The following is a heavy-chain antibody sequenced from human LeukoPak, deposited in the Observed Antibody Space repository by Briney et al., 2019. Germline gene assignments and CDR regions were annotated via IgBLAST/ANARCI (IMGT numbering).Heavy chain of an antibody. CDR3: ASPREPYCSGGSCYGMGI. CDR1: GYTFTSYA. J-gene: IGHJ3*02. D-gene: IGHD2-15*01. CDR2: INAGNGNT. Sequence: ASVKVSCKASGYTFTSYAMHWVRQAPGQRLEWMGWINAGNGNTKYSQKFQGRVTITRDTSASTAYMELSSLRSEDTAVYYCASPREPYCSGGSCYGMGIWGQGTMVTVSS. V-gene: IGHV1-3*01.